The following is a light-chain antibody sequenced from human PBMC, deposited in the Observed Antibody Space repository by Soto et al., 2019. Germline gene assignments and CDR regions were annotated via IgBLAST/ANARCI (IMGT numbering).Light chain of an antibody. V-gene: IGKV4-1*01. CDR1: QSVLYRSNNKNY. CDR3: HKYYSVPPWT. Sequence: DFVMTQSPDSLAESLGERATINCRSSQSVLYRSNNKNYLAWFQQKPGQPPKLLIYWASTRESGVPDRFSGSGSGTEFTLTINSLQAEDLAVYYCHKYYSVPPWTFGRGTKVEIK. J-gene: IGKJ1*01. CDR2: WAS.